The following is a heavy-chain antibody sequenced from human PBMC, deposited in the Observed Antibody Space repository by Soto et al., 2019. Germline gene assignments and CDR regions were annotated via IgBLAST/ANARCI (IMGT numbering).Heavy chain of an antibody. CDR3: ANTSWSHSPYAFDI. Sequence: EVQLLESGGGLVQPGGSLRLSCAASGFTFSSYAMSWVRQAPGKGLEWVSAISGSYVSTYYADSVKGRFTISRDNSLNTLYLQMPSLRAEDTAVYYCANTSWSHSPYAFDILGQGTIVTVSS. D-gene: IGHD1-26*01. V-gene: IGHV3-23*01. J-gene: IGHJ3*02. CDR1: GFTFSSYA. CDR2: ISGSYVST.